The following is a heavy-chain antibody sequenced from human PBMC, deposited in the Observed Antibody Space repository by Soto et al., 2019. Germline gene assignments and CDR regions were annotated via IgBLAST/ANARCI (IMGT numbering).Heavy chain of an antibody. J-gene: IGHJ4*02. D-gene: IGHD6-19*01. CDR2: IDPNSGGT. Sequence: ASVKVSCKASGYTFTGYYMHWVRQAPGQGVEWMGWIDPNSGGTNYAQKFQGRVTMTRDTSISTAYMELTRVRSDDTAVYYCARIPGIGVAGTLPVYYDYWGQGTQVTVSS. CDR1: GYTFTGYY. CDR3: ARIPGIGVAGTLPVYYDY. V-gene: IGHV1-2*02.